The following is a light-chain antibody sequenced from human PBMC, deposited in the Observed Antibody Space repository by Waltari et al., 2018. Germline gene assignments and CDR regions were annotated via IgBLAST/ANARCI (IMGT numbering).Light chain of an antibody. CDR1: QSLLHSNGYTY. J-gene: IGKJ1*01. CDR2: LGS. CDR3: MQALQTRT. Sequence: DIVMTQSPLSLPVTPGEPASLSCRSSQSLLHSNGYTYLDWYLQKPGQSPQLLIYLGSNRASGVPDRFSGSGSGTDFTLKISRVEAEDVGVYYCMQALQTRTFGQGTKVEIK. V-gene: IGKV2-28*01.